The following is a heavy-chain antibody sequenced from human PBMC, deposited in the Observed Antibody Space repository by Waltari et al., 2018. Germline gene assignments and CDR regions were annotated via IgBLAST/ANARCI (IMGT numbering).Heavy chain of an antibody. Sequence: QVQLVQRGAEVKKPGASVKVSCKASGYTFTGYYIHWVRQAPGQGLEWKGRINPNSGGTNYAQNLQGRVSMTRDTSINTAYMELSRLRPDDTAVYYCAKGQEHYYDNIGSFVSWGQGTLVTVSS. CDR2: INPNSGGT. CDR1: GYTFTGYY. J-gene: IGHJ5*01. V-gene: IGHV1-2*02. D-gene: IGHD3-22*01. CDR3: AKGQEHYYDNIGSFVS.